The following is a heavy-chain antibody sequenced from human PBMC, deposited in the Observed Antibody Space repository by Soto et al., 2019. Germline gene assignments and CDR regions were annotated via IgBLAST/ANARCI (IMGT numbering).Heavy chain of an antibody. CDR3: ARELYSSSWSNFDY. Sequence: ASVKVSCKASGYTFTSYGMSWVRQAPGQGLEWMGWISAYNGNTNYAQKLQGRVTMTTDTSTSTAYMELRSLRSDDTAVYYCARELYSSSWSNFDYWGQGTLVTVSS. CDR2: ISAYNGNT. D-gene: IGHD6-13*01. J-gene: IGHJ4*02. V-gene: IGHV1-18*01. CDR1: GYTFTSYG.